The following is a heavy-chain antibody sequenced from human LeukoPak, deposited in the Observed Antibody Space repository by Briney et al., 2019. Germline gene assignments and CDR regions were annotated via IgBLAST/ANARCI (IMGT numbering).Heavy chain of an antibody. D-gene: IGHD3-22*01. J-gene: IGHJ4*02. CDR3: AKEFPLNYYDSSGYPR. CDR1: GFTFSIYG. CDR2: IWFDGSNR. Sequence: GRSLRLSCAASGFTFSIYGMHWVRQAPGKGLEWVALIWFDGSNRHYADSVKGRFTISRDNSKNTLYLQMNSLRVEDTGVYYCAKEFPLNYYDSSGYPRWGQGTLVTVSS. V-gene: IGHV3-33*06.